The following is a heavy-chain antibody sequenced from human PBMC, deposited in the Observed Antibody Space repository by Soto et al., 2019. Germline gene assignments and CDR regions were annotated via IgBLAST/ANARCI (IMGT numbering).Heavy chain of an antibody. J-gene: IGHJ6*03. Sequence: SVKASSKASRGTFNCKSMSSVRQAPGQGLEWMGRIIPILGIANYAQKFQGRVTITADKSTSTAYMELSSLRSEDTAVYYCARDTVNAGGYYYYMDVWGKGTTVTVSS. CDR3: ARDTVNAGGYYYYMDV. CDR2: IIPILGIA. CDR1: RGTFNCKS. V-gene: IGHV1-69*04. D-gene: IGHD3-16*01.